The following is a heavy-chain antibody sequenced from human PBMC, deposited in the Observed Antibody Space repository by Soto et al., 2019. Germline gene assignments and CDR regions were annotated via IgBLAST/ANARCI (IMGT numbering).Heavy chain of an antibody. V-gene: IGHV3-74*01. CDR2: IESDGSAT. D-gene: IGHD3-10*02. Sequence: GGTLRLSCAASGFIFSNYWMHWTRQASGTGLVWVSRIESDGSATRYADSVKGRFTISRDNAKNTLYLQMDSLRAEDTAVYYCASDLHCLGSRAYPRATDVSGQG. J-gene: IGHJ6*02. CDR1: GFIFSNYW. CDR3: ASDLHCLGSRAYPRATDV.